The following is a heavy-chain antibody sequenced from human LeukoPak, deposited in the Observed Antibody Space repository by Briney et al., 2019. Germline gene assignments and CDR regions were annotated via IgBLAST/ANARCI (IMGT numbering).Heavy chain of an antibody. CDR3: ARPRIVGARALAY. Sequence: AGGSLRLSCAASGFTFSSYSMNWVRQAPGKGLEWVSYISSSSSTIYYADSVKGRFTISRDNAKNSLYLQMNSLRAEDTAVCYCARPRIVGARALAYWGKGTLVTVSS. D-gene: IGHD1-26*01. J-gene: IGHJ4*02. V-gene: IGHV3-48*01. CDR2: ISSSSSTI. CDR1: GFTFSSYS.